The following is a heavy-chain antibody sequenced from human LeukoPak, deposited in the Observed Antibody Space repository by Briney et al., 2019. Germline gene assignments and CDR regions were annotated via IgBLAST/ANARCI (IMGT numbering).Heavy chain of an antibody. CDR1: GYSFSSYW. CDR3: ARQGYYYGSGSYYKHGPFDY. V-gene: IGHV5-51*01. D-gene: IGHD3-10*01. CDR2: IHPGNSET. Sequence: GESLKISCKGSGYSFSSYWIAWVRQMPGKGLEWMGIIHPGNSETTYNPSFRGHVTMSADKSVTTAYLQWSSLEASDTAMYYCARQGYYYGSGSYYKHGPFDYWGQGTLVAVSS. J-gene: IGHJ4*02.